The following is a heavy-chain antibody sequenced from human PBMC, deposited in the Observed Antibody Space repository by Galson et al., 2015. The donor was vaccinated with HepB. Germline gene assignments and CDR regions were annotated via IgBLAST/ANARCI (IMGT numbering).Heavy chain of an antibody. CDR2: ISSSSSTI. D-gene: IGHD3-16*02. J-gene: IGHJ6*03. V-gene: IGHV3-48*01. CDR3: ARDDYDYVWGSYRTPFYYYYYMDV. CDR1: GFTFSSYS. Sequence: SLRLSCAASGFTFSSYSMNWVRQAPGKGLEWVSYISSSSSTIYYADSVKGRFTISRDNAKNSLYLQMNSLRAEDTAVYYCARDDYDYVWGSYRTPFYYYYYMDVWGKGTTVTVSS.